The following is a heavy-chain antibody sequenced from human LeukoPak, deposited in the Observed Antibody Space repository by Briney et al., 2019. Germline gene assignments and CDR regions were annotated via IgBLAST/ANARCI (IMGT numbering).Heavy chain of an antibody. Sequence: PSETLSLTCTVSGGSVSSGAYYWSWIRQPPGKGLEWIGYIYYSGKTYYNPSLKSRVTISVDTSKNQFSLKLSSVTAADTAVYYCASAGSELWPYYLDYWGQGTLVTVSS. CDR2: IYYSGKT. V-gene: IGHV4-61*08. D-gene: IGHD5-18*01. J-gene: IGHJ4*02. CDR1: GGSVSSGAYY. CDR3: ASAGSELWPYYLDY.